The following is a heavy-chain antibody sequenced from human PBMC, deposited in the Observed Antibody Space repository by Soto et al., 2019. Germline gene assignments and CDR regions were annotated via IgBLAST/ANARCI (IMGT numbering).Heavy chain of an antibody. CDR2: ISGSGGST. V-gene: IGHV3-23*01. Sequence: GGSLRLSCAASGFTFSSYAMSWVRQAPGKGLEWVSVISGSGGSTYYADSVKGRFTISRDNSKNTLYLQMNSLRAEDTAVHYCAKAISNTVFGVNSVFDYWGQGTLVTVSS. J-gene: IGHJ4*02. CDR3: AKAISNTVFGVNSVFDY. CDR1: GFTFSSYA. D-gene: IGHD3-3*01.